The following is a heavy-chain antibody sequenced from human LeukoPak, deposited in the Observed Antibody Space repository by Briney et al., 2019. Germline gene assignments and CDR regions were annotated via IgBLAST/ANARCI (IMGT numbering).Heavy chain of an antibody. CDR1: GFTFSNYA. D-gene: IGHD2-15*01. V-gene: IGHV3-23*01. J-gene: IGHJ4*02. CDR3: AKDKGSGYCSGGNCYEFDY. Sequence: GGSLRLSCAASGFTFSNYAMNWVRQAPGKGLEWVSTVSGSGGSTYYADSVKGRFTISRDNAKNSLYLQMNSLRSEDTALYYCAKDKGSGYCSGGNCYEFDYWGQGTLVTVSS. CDR2: VSGSGGST.